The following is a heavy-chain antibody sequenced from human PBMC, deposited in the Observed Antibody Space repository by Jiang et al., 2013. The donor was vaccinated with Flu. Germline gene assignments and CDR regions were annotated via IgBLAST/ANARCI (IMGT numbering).Heavy chain of an antibody. CDR3: ARDRSRFESSGYSNFFDP. Sequence: RLSCAASGFILSDYYMSWIRQAQGQGLEWIAHISGGGSNVDYAASVKGRFTISKDNAKKSLYLQMNSLGVEDTAVYYCARDRSRFESSGYSNFFDPWGQGTPVTVSP. D-gene: IGHD3-22*01. V-gene: IGHV3-11*01. CDR2: ISGGGSNV. J-gene: IGHJ5*02. CDR1: GFILSDYY.